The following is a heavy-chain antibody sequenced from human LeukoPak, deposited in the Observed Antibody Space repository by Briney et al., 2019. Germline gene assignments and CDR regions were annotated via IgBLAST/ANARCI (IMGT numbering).Heavy chain of an antibody. D-gene: IGHD3-22*01. V-gene: IGHV3-21*01. CDR3: ARQEDSRAIRTSDGLDV. Sequence: GGSLRLSCAASGFTFNSYTMNWVRHAPGKGLEWVSCVSKSSDYIYHADSVRGRFTSSRDNAKNLAYLEMNSLAAEDTGVYYCARQEDSRAIRTSDGLDVWGEGTTVTVSP. CDR1: GFTFNSYT. J-gene: IGHJ6*04. CDR2: VSKSSDYI.